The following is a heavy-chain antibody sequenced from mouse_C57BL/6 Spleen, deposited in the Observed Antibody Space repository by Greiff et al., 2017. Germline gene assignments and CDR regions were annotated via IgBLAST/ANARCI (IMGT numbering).Heavy chain of an antibody. CDR2: ISSGSSTI. J-gene: IGHJ4*01. CDR3: ARPGYWGYYAMDY. CDR1: GFTFSDYG. V-gene: IGHV5-17*01. D-gene: IGHD2-3*01. Sequence: EVKLVESGGGLVKPGGSLKLSCAASGFTFSDYGMHWVRQAPEKGLEWVAYISSGSSTIYYADTVKGRFTISRDNAKNTLFLQMTSLRSEDTAMYYCARPGYWGYYAMDYWGQGTSVTVSS.